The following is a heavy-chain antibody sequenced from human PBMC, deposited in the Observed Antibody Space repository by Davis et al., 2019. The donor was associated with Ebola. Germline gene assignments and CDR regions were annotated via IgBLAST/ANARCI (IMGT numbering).Heavy chain of an antibody. V-gene: IGHV3-33*08. D-gene: IGHD2-2*01. J-gene: IGHJ4*02. CDR2: IWYDASNK. CDR3: AREGKYRDESRTFVY. CDR1: GFTFSSYG. Sequence: GESLKISCAASGFTFSSYGMHWVRQAPGKGLEWVADIWYDASNKYYADSVKGRFTISRDNSKNTLYLQMNSLRAEDTAVYYCAREGKYRDESRTFVYWGQGTLVTVSS.